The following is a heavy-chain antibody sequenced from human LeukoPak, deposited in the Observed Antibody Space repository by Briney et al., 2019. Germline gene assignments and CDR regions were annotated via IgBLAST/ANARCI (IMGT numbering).Heavy chain of an antibody. D-gene: IGHD3-22*01. V-gene: IGHV1-18*01. CDR3: ARSYYYESTGYYSSFDY. CDR1: GYTFTSYG. CDR2: ISAYNGNR. Sequence: GASVKVSCKASGYTFTSYGISWVRQAPGQGLQWMGWISAYNGNRNYAQNLQGRVTMTTDTSTSAAYMELRSLRSDDTAVYYCARSYYYESTGYYSSFDYWGQGTLVTVSS. J-gene: IGHJ4*02.